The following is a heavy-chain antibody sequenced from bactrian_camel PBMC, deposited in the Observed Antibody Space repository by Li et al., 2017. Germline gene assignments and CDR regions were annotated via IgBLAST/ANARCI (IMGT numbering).Heavy chain of an antibody. J-gene: IGHJ4*01. D-gene: IGHD1*01. V-gene: IGHV3S53*01. CDR2: ISGFGRT. CDR3: ASVSSTACSAQAAWFTC. CDR1: GHTVSTNC. Sequence: HVQLVESGGGSVQAGGSLTLSCAASGHTVSTNCMAWFRQVPGKEREAVARISGFGRTTYDAPVTGRFTISKDNAKNTLYLQMNSLQPEDSGMYYCASVSSTACSAQAAWFTCWGQGTQVTVS.